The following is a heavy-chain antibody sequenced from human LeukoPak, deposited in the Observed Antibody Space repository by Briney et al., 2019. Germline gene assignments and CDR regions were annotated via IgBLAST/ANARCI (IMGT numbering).Heavy chain of an antibody. CDR2: INHGGST. D-gene: IGHD1-1*01. J-gene: IGHJ4*02. Sequence: AETLSLTCAAYGVSFSGYCWSWIRQPPGKGLEWMGEINHGGSTNYNPSLKRGGSISVDTSKNQFSRKLSSVTAADRAVYYCARLDGPDYWGQGALVTVSS. CDR1: GVSFSGYC. CDR3: ARLDGPDY. V-gene: IGHV4-34*01.